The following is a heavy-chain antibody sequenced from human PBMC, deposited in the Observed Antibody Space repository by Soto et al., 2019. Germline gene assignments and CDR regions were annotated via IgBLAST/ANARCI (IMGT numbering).Heavy chain of an antibody. CDR1: GGSFSGYY. CDR2: INHSGST. D-gene: IGHD5-18*01. Sequence: QVQLQQWGAGLLKPSETLSLTCAVYGGSFSGYYWSWIRQPPGKGLEWIGEINHSGSTNYNPSLKSRVTISVDTSKNQFSLKLSSVTAADTAVYYCARRWLADPTSFDYWGQGTLVTVSS. CDR3: ARRWLADPTSFDY. V-gene: IGHV4-34*01. J-gene: IGHJ4*02.